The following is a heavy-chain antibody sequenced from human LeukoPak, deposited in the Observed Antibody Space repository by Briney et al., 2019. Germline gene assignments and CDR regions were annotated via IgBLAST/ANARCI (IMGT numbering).Heavy chain of an antibody. V-gene: IGHV3-48*03. CDR1: GFTFSSYE. CDR3: ARVIIVGATGI. D-gene: IGHD1-26*01. Sequence: HPGGSLRLSCAASGFTFSSYEMNWVRQAPGKGLEWVSYISSGGSTVHYADSVKGRFTISRDNAKNSLYLQMNSLRAEDTAVYYCARVIIVGATGIWGQGTMVTVSS. CDR2: ISSGGSTV. J-gene: IGHJ3*02.